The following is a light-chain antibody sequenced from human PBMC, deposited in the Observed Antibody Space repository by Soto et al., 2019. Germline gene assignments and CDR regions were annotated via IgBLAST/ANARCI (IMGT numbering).Light chain of an antibody. CDR1: QSVSSSY. CDR3: QQHRTFPPP. V-gene: IGKV3-20*01. J-gene: IGKJ3*01. CDR2: GAS. Sequence: IVLTQSPGTLSLSPGERATLSCRASQSVSSSYLAWYQQKPGQAPRLLIYGASSRATGVPDRFSGSGSGTDFTLTISRLEPDEFAFYYRQQHRTFPPPFAPGPNADIK.